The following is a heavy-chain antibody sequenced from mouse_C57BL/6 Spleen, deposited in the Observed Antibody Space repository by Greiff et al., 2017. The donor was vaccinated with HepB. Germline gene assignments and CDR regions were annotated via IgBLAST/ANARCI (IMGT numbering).Heavy chain of an antibody. CDR3: AREPLLLRYFDV. D-gene: IGHD1-1*01. CDR1: GYAFSSSW. CDR2: IYPGDGDT. V-gene: IGHV1-82*01. Sequence: VQLQQSGPELVKPGASVKISCKASGYAFSSSWMNWVKQRPGKGLEWIGRIYPGDGDTNYNGKFKGKATLTADKSSSTAYMQLSSLTSEDSAVYFCAREPLLLRYFDVWGTGTTVTVSS. J-gene: IGHJ1*03.